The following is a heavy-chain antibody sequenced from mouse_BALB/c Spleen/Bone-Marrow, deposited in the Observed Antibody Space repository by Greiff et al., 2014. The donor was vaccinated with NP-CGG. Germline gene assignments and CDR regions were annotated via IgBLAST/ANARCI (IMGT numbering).Heavy chain of an antibody. D-gene: IGHD2-14*01. J-gene: IGHJ4*01. CDR1: GFNIKDTY. V-gene: IGHV14-3*02. CDR2: IDPANGNT. CDR3: AQGYDWAMDY. Sequence: EVHLVESGAELVKPGASVKLSCTASGFNIKDTYMHWVKQRPEQGLEWIGRIDPANGNTKYDPKLQGKATITADTSSNTAYLQLNSLTSEDTAVYYCAQGYDWAMDYWGQGTSVTVSS.